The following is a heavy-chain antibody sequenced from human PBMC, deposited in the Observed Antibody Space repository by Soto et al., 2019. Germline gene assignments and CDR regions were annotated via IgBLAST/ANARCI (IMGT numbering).Heavy chain of an antibody. CDR2: ISSTTKYI. J-gene: IGHJ4*02. CDR3: ARESEDLTSNFDY. V-gene: IGHV3-21*06. CDR1: GFAYTRYS. Sequence: GSLRLSCAASGFAYTRYSMSWVRPAPGKGLEWVSSISSTTKYIYYGGSMKGRFTISRDNAKNSQYLEMNSLRAEDTAVYYCARESEDLTSNFDYWGQGTLVTVSS.